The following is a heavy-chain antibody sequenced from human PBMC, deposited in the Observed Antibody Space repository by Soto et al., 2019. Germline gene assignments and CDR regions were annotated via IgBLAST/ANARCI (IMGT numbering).Heavy chain of an antibody. CDR2: ISYDGSNK. CDR1: GFTFSSYA. V-gene: IGHV3-30*03. CDR3: AVEMATTGEPFDY. Sequence: GGSLRLSCAASGFTFSSYAMSWVRQAPGKGLEWVAVISYDGSNKYYADSVKGRFTISRDNSKNTLYLQMNSLRAEDTAVYYCAVEMATTGEPFDYWGQGTLVTVSS. D-gene: IGHD5-12*01. J-gene: IGHJ4*02.